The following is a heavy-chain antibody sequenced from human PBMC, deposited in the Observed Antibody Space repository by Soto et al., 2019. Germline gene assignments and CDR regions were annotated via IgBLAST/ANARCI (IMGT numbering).Heavy chain of an antibody. V-gene: IGHV4-31*03. J-gene: IGHJ5*02. CDR1: GGSISSGGYY. D-gene: IGHD3-3*01. Sequence: PSETLSLTCTVSGGSISSGGYYWSWIRQHPGKGLEWIGYIYYSGSTYYNPSLKSRVTISVDTSKNQFSLKLSSVTAADTAVYYCARDYDFWSGDRSWFDAWGQGTLVTVSS. CDR3: ARDYDFWSGDRSWFDA. CDR2: IYYSGST.